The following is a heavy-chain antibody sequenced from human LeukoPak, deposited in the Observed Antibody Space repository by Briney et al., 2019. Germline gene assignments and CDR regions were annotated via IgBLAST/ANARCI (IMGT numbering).Heavy chain of an antibody. CDR2: LYSGGNT. V-gene: IGHV3-53*01. D-gene: IGHD2-8*01. Sequence: PGGSLRLSCAVSGFTVSSNYMSWVRQAPGKGLEWVSVLYSGGNTYYADSVKGRFTISRANSKNTLYLQMNSLRAEDTAVYYCARDVNDSFDYWGQGTLVTVSS. CDR3: ARDVNDSFDY. CDR1: GFTVSSNY. J-gene: IGHJ4*02.